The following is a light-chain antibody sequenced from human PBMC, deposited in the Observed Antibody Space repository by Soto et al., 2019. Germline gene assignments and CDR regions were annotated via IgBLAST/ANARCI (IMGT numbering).Light chain of an antibody. CDR3: QQYGGSPIT. Sequence: EIVLTQSPGTLSLSPGERATLSCRASQSVSSSSLAWYQQKRGQAPRLLIHDASSRASGVPVRFSGSGSGTDFTLTISRLEPEDFAVYYCQQYGGSPITFGLGTRLEIK. CDR1: QSVSSSS. CDR2: DAS. V-gene: IGKV3-20*01. J-gene: IGKJ5*01.